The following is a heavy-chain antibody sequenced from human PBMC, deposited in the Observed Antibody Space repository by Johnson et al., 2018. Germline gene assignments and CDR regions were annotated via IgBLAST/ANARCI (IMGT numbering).Heavy chain of an antibody. CDR1: GFTFTKHA. CDR3: ARERRDGYNPSSDAFDI. CDR2: ISANGVYT. V-gene: IGHV3-23*04. D-gene: IGHD5-24*01. J-gene: IGHJ3*02. Sequence: VQLVESGGGLVQPGESLKLSCAASGFTFTKHAMTWVRQAPGKGLEWVATISANGVYTYYPDSVKGRFTISRDNSKNALFLQMNSLRAEDTALYYCARERRDGYNPSSDAFDIWGQGTMVTVSS.